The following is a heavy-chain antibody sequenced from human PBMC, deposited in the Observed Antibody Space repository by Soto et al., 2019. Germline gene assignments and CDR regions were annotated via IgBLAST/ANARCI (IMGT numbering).Heavy chain of an antibody. V-gene: IGHV4-59*01. D-gene: IGHD3-10*01. Sequence: QMQLQESGPGLVKPSETLSLICSVSGDSITAYYLSWLRQSPGKELEWIGYIYHNGETNYNPSLKSRVTISADTSKTQCSLRLSSVTAADTGVYYCARDKGGEFLKGSGMDVWGQGTTVIVSS. CDR1: GDSITAYY. CDR2: IYHNGET. J-gene: IGHJ6*02. CDR3: ARDKGGEFLKGSGMDV.